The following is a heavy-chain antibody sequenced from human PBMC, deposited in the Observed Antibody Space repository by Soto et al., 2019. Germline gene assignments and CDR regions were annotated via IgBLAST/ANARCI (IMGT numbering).Heavy chain of an antibody. D-gene: IGHD2-8*01. J-gene: IGHJ3*02. CDR2: IIPIFGTA. V-gene: IGHV1-69*01. Sequence: QVQLVQSGAEVKKPGSSVKVSCKASGGTFSSYAISWVRQAPGQGLEWMGGIIPIFGTASYAQKFQGRVTITADESTSTAYMELSSMRSEDTAVYYCATFTLTKEGAFDIWGQGTMVTVSS. CDR3: ATFTLTKEGAFDI. CDR1: GGTFSSYA.